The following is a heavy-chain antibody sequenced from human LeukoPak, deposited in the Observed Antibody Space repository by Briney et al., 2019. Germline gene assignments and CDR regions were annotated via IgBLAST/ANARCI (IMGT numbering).Heavy chain of an antibody. Sequence: PSETLSLTCAVSGGSINSGAYSWSWIRLPPGKGLEWIGYISHSGSTFYNPSLKSRLSMSLDRSKNQFSLKLSSVTAADTAVYYCARERSDDSGSYMAFDVWGQGTMVTVSS. D-gene: IGHD3-10*01. CDR3: ARERSDDSGSYMAFDV. J-gene: IGHJ3*01. CDR1: GGSINSGAYS. V-gene: IGHV4-30-2*01. CDR2: ISHSGST.